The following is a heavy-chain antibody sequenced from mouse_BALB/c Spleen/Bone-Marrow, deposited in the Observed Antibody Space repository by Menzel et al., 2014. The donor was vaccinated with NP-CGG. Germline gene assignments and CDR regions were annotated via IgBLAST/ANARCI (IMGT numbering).Heavy chain of an antibody. J-gene: IGHJ3*01. CDR3: ARERGY. V-gene: IGHV1-9*01. CDR1: GYTFSSYW. Sequence: QVQLQQPGAELMKTGASVKISCKATGYTFSSYWIEWVKQRPGHGLDWIGEILPGSGSTNYNEKFKGKATFTADTSSNTAYMQLSSLTSEDSAVYYCARERGYWGQGTLVTVSA. CDR2: ILPGSGST.